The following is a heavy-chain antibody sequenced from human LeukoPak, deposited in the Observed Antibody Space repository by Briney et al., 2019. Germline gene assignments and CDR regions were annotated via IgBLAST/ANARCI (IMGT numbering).Heavy chain of an antibody. CDR3: AKEGVQVWDFDY. CDR1: TFTFSNYA. V-gene: IGHV3-23*01. Sequence: PGGSLRLSCATSTFTFSNYAMSWVRQAPGKGLEWVSSVTGSGSSTYYADSVKGRFTISRDNSKNTLYLQMNSLKADDTAVYYCAKEGVQVWDFDYWGQGTLVTVSS. CDR2: VTGSGSST. J-gene: IGHJ4*02. D-gene: IGHD3-10*01.